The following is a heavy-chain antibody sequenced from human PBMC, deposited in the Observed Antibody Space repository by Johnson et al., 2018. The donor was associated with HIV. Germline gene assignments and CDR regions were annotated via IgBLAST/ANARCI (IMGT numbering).Heavy chain of an antibody. CDR3: ARAPQAKGYSSSWYWGHGNAFDI. D-gene: IGHD6-13*01. CDR2: ISSSGSTI. V-gene: IGHV3-11*04. J-gene: IGHJ3*02. Sequence: VQLVVSGGGLVKPGGSLRLSCAASGFTFSDYYMSWIRQAPGKGLEWVSYISSSGSTIYYADSVKGRFSISMDHAQKSLYLQMNSLRAEDTAVYYCARAPQAKGYSSSWYWGHGNAFDIWGQGTMVTVSS. CDR1: GFTFSDYY.